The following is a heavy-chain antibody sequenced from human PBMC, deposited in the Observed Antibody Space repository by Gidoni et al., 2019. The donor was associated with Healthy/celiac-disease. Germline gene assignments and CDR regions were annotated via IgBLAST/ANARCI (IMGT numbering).Heavy chain of an antibody. CDR3: ARQVVVVPAAIEWFDP. J-gene: IGHJ5*02. CDR2: IYYSGST. CDR1: GGSISSSSYY. Sequence: QLQLQESGPGLVKPSETLSLTCTVSGGSISSSSYYWGWIRQPPGKGLEWIGSIYYSGSTYYNPSLKSRVTISVDTSKNQFSLKLSSVTAADTAVYYCARQVVVVPAAIEWFDPWGQGTLVTVSS. D-gene: IGHD2-2*01. V-gene: IGHV4-39*01.